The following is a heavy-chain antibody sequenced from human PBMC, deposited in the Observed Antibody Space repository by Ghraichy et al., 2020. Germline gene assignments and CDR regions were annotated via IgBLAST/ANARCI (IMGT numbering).Heavy chain of an antibody. J-gene: IGHJ4*02. CDR1: GGSFSAYY. V-gene: IGHV4-34*01. CDR3: ARVAYSGYEGY. Sequence: SETLSLTCAVYGGSFSAYYWSWIRQSPGKGLEWIGEINHGGSTNYNPSLKSRVTISVDTSKNQLSLKMTSVTAADTAVYYCARVAYSGYEGYWSRGTLVTVSS. CDR2: INHGGST. D-gene: IGHD5-12*01.